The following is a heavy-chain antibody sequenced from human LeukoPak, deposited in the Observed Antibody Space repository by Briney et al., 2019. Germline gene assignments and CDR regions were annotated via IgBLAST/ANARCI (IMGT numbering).Heavy chain of an antibody. Sequence: GASVKVSCKASGGTFSSYAISWVRQAPGQGLEWMGGIIPIFGTANYAQKFQGRVTITADESTSTAYMELSSLRSEDTAVYCCAGARDPLLEMATISDAFDIWGQGTMVTVSS. J-gene: IGHJ3*02. CDR3: AGARDPLLEMATISDAFDI. V-gene: IGHV1-69*13. D-gene: IGHD5-24*01. CDR2: IIPIFGTA. CDR1: GGTFSSYA.